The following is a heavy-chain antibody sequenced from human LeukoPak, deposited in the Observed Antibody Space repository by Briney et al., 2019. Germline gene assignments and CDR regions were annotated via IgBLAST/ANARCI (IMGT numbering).Heavy chain of an antibody. D-gene: IGHD3-10*01. Sequence: SETLSLTCTVSGGSISSSSYYWGWIRQPPGKGLEWIGSIYYSGSTYYNPSLKSRVTISVDTSKNQFSLKLSSVTAADTAVYYCARDRVVRGVIQNWFDPWGQGTLVTVSS. CDR3: ARDRVVRGVIQNWFDP. CDR1: GGSISSSSYY. V-gene: IGHV4-39*07. J-gene: IGHJ5*02. CDR2: IYYSGST.